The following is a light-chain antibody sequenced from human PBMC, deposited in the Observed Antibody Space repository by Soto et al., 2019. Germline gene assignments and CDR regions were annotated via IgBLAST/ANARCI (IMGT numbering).Light chain of an antibody. CDR2: DAS. CDR1: QSISSW. CDR3: QQYNSYLIT. Sequence: DIQMTQSPSTLSSSVGDRVTITCLASQSISSWLAWYQQKPGKAPKLLIYDASSLESGVPSRFSGSGSGTEFTLTISSLQPDDFATYYCQQYNSYLITFGQGTRLEI. V-gene: IGKV1-5*01. J-gene: IGKJ5*01.